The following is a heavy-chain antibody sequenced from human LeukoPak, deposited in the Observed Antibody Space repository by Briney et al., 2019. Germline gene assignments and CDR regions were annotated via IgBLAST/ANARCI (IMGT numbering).Heavy chain of an antibody. CDR3: ARAKYSSRWSLDY. V-gene: IGHV3-74*03. CDR1: GFTFNIYW. J-gene: IGHJ4*02. Sequence: GGSLRLSCATSGFTFNIYWMQWVRQVPGKGQVWVSCIDSNGGGATYADSVKGRFTTSRDNGNNTMYLQMNSLRAEDTAIYYCARAKYSSRWSLDYWGQGALVTVSS. CDR2: IDSNGGGA. D-gene: IGHD6-13*01.